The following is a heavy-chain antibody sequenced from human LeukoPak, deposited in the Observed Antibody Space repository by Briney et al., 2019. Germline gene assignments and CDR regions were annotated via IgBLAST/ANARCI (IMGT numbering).Heavy chain of an antibody. CDR2: ISGSGGST. Sequence: GGSLRLSCAASGFTFSSYAMSWVRQAPGKGLEWVSAISGSGGSTYYADSVKGRFTISRDNAKNSLYLQMNSLRAEDTALYYCAKDISSSWVAPSDYWGQGTLVTVSS. CDR3: AKDISSSWVAPSDY. D-gene: IGHD6-13*01. CDR1: GFTFSSYA. J-gene: IGHJ4*02. V-gene: IGHV3-23*01.